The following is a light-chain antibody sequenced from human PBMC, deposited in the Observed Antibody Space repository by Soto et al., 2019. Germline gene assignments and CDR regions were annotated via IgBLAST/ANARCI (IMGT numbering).Light chain of an antibody. CDR3: QQYNNWPPVT. Sequence: EIVMTQSPATLSVSPGGRATLSCRASQSVYSNLAWYQQKPGQAPRLLIYSASTRATGIPARFSGSGAGTDFTLTISSLQSEDSAVYYCQQYNNWPPVTFGGGTRVEIK. CDR1: QSVYSN. J-gene: IGKJ4*01. CDR2: SAS. V-gene: IGKV3-15*01.